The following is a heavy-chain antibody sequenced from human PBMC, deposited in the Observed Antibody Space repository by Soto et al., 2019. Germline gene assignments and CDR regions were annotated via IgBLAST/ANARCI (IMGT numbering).Heavy chain of an antibody. Sequence: GGSLRLSCAASGFTFSSYAMSWVRQAPGKGLEWVSAISGSGGSTYYVDSVKGRFTISRDNSKNTLYLQMNSLRAEDTAVYYCAKDRGSHYDFWSGYYDGMDVWGQGTTVTVSS. CDR1: GFTFSSYA. V-gene: IGHV3-23*01. D-gene: IGHD3-3*01. CDR3: AKDRGSHYDFWSGYYDGMDV. CDR2: ISGSGGST. J-gene: IGHJ6*02.